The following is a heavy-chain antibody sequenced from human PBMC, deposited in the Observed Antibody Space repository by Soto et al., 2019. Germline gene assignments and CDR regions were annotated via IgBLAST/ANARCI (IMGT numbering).Heavy chain of an antibody. Sequence: SVKVSCKASGYTFTSYAISWVRQAPGQGLEWMGGIIPIFGTANYAQKFQGRVTITADESTSTAYMELSSLRSEDTAVYYCARVRIQLWLRYYYGMDVWGQGTTVTVSS. V-gene: IGHV1-69*13. J-gene: IGHJ6*02. D-gene: IGHD5-18*01. CDR1: GYTFTSYA. CDR3: ARVRIQLWLRYYYGMDV. CDR2: IIPIFGTA.